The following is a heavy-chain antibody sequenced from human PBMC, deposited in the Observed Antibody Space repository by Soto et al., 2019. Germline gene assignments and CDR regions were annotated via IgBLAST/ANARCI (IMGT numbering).Heavy chain of an antibody. CDR2: VSGRGGST. D-gene: IGHD4-17*01. J-gene: IGHJ6*02. Sequence: GGSLRLSCTASGFTFNHYAMSWVRQAPGKGLEWVSAVSGRGGSTKYADSVKGRFIISRDNSNSTLYLQMDSLRGEDTAVYYCAKDSTVTTSLYFYYYGFDVWGQGTTVTVSS. CDR1: GFTFNHYA. V-gene: IGHV3-23*01. CDR3: AKDSTVTTSLYFYYYGFDV.